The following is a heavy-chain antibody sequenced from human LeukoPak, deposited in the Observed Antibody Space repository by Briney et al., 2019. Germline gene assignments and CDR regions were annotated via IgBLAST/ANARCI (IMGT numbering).Heavy chain of an antibody. CDR1: GFTFSSYS. D-gene: IGHD6-6*01. CDR2: ISSSSSYI. V-gene: IGHV3-21*04. J-gene: IGHJ4*02. CDR3: AKSGAYTSSSIDY. Sequence: GGSLRLSCAASGFTFSSYSMNWVRQAPGKGLEWVSSISSSSSYIYYADSVKGRFTISRDTSKNTLYLQMNSLRAEDTAVYYCAKSGAYTSSSIDYWGQGTLVTVSS.